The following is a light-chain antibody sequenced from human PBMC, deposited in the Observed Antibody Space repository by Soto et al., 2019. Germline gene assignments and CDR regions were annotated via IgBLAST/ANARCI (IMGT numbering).Light chain of an antibody. V-gene: IGKV3-15*01. CDR3: KQYDSSPRT. J-gene: IGKJ1*01. CDR2: GAA. Sequence: EIVLTQSPGTLSLSPGERATLSCRASQSVTSKLAWYQQKPGQAPRLLIYGAATRDTGIQARFSGSGSGTEFTLTIRSLQSEDFAVYYCKQYDSSPRTFGQGTKVDIK. CDR1: QSVTSK.